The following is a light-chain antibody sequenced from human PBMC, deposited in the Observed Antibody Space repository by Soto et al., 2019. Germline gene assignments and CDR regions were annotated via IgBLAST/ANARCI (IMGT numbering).Light chain of an antibody. CDR2: DVS. V-gene: IGLV2-14*03. CDR1: SSDVGGYNY. CDR3: SSKRGCTYV. J-gene: IGLJ1*01. Sequence: QSALTQPASVSGSPGQSITISCTGTSSDVGGYNYVSWYQQHPGKAPILMIYDVSNRPSGVSNRFSGSKSGNTASLTISGLQAEDEADYYCSSKRGCTYVFGTGTKVTVL.